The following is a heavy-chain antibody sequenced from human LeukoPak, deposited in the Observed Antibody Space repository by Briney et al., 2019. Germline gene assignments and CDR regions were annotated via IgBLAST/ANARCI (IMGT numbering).Heavy chain of an antibody. CDR1: GYTFTSYG. CDR3: ARDSVGTMVRGVIITTLCYYGMDV. CDR2: ISAYNGNT. Sequence: ASVKVSCKTSGYTFTSYGISWVRQAPGQGLEWMGWISAYNGNTNYAQKLQGRVTMTTDTSTRTAYMELRSLRSDETAVYYCARDSVGTMVRGVIITTLCYYGMDVWGKGTTVTVSS. V-gene: IGHV1-18*04. J-gene: IGHJ6*04. D-gene: IGHD3-10*01.